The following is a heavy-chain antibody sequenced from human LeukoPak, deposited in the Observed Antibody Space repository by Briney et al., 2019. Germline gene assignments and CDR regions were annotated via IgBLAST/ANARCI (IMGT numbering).Heavy chain of an antibody. V-gene: IGHV4-30-2*01. CDR1: GGSISSGGYS. D-gene: IGHD2-21*01. Sequence: PSETLSLTCAVSGGSISSGGYSWSWIRQPPGKGLEWIGYIYHSGSTYYNPSLKSRVTISVDRSKNQFSLKLSSVTAADTAVYYCARDPGGAFDYWGQGTLVTVSS. CDR3: ARDPGGAFDY. J-gene: IGHJ4*02. CDR2: IYHSGST.